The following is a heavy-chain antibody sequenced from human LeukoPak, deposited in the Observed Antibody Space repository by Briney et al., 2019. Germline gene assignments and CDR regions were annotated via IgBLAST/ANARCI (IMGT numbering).Heavy chain of an antibody. V-gene: IGHV3-23*01. D-gene: IGHD6-13*01. CDR3: AKRYGDSTGWFFDF. Sequence: GESLKLSCEGSRYSFDSYAMTWVRQAPGKGLEGVSSINGGGDITYSAESVKGRFTVSRANSKNTLFLQMNSLRAEDTAVFYWAKRYGDSTGWFFDFWGQGSLVTVSS. CDR1: RYSFDSYA. CDR2: INGGGDIT. J-gene: IGHJ4*02.